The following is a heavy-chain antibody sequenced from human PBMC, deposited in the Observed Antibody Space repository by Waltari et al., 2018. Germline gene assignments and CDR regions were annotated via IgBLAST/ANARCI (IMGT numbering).Heavy chain of an antibody. CDR3: AKYSGYDFDY. CDR2: IYHSGST. J-gene: IGHJ4*02. D-gene: IGHD5-12*01. CDR1: GYSIRSGYY. V-gene: IGHV4-38-2*02. Sequence: QVQLQESGPGLVKPSETLSLTCTVSGYSIRSGYYWGWIRQPPGKGLEWIGSIYHSGSTYYNPSLKSRVTISVDTSKNQFSLKLSSMTAADTAVYYCAKYSGYDFDYWGQGTLVT.